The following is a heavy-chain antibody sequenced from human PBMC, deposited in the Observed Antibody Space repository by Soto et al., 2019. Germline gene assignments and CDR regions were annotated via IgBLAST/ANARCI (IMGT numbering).Heavy chain of an antibody. CDR2: ISGSVGST. V-gene: IGHV3-23*01. CDR3: AKDSRAARPYYGMDG. Sequence: PGGSLRLSCAASGFTFSSDAMSWVRQAPGKGVEWVSAISGSVGSTYCADSVKGRFTISRDNSKNTLYLQMNSLRAEDTAVYYCAKDSRAARPYYGMDGWGQGTTVTVSS. D-gene: IGHD6-6*01. CDR1: GFTFSSDA. J-gene: IGHJ6*02.